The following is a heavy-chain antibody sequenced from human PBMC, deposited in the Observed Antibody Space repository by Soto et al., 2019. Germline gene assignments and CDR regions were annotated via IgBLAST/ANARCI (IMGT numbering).Heavy chain of an antibody. CDR2: ISSRNSFI. Sequence: GGSLRLSCAASGFTFNTYSMNWVRQAPGKGLEWVSFISSRNSFIYYADSVRGRFTISRDNAKNSVFLQMNSLRVEDTAVYYCARDPAGSTRPYYYGMDVWGQGTTVTVSS. J-gene: IGHJ6*02. CDR3: ARDPAGSTRPYYYGMDV. V-gene: IGHV3-21*01. D-gene: IGHD2-2*01. CDR1: GFTFNTYS.